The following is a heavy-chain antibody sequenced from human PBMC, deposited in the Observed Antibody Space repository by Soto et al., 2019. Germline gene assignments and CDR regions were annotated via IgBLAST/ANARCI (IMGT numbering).Heavy chain of an antibody. CDR3: ARDDDILTGYLGDGRAFDI. V-gene: IGHV3-64*01. Sequence: GGSLRLSCAASGFTFSSYAMHWVRQAPGKGLEYVSAISSNGGSTYYANSVKGRFTISRDNSKNTLYLQMGSLRAEDMAVYYCARDDDILTGYLGDGRAFDIWGQGTMVTVSS. J-gene: IGHJ3*02. D-gene: IGHD3-9*01. CDR1: GFTFSSYA. CDR2: ISSNGGST.